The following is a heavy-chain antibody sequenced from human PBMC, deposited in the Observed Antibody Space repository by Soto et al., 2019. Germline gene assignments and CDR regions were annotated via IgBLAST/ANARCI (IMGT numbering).Heavy chain of an antibody. CDR1: GGSLSSFY. Sequence: QVQLQESDPRLDKSSETLSLTCTVSGGSLSSFYWGWIRRPPGKGLECIGYIYHRGTTKYNTSLKSRVTMSADSSKNEFSLKLTTVTAADTAVYYCARVHKEELVTVPAAHYDHWGHGTLVTVAS. CDR2: IYHRGTT. D-gene: IGHD2-2*01. CDR3: ARVHKEELVTVPAAHYDH. J-gene: IGHJ4*01. V-gene: IGHV4-59*01.